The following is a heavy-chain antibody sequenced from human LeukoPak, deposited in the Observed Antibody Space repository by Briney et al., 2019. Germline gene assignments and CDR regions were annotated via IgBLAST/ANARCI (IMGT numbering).Heavy chain of an antibody. V-gene: IGHV4-34*01. D-gene: IGHD3-9*01. Sequence: SETLSLTCAVYGGSFSGYYWSWIRQPPGKGLEWIGEINHSGSTNYNPSLKSRVTISVDTSKNQFSLNLSSVTAADTAVYYCARAILTGYYSYYYYYIDVWGKGTMVTISS. J-gene: IGHJ6*03. CDR3: ARAILTGYYSYYYYYIDV. CDR1: GGSFSGYY. CDR2: INHSGST.